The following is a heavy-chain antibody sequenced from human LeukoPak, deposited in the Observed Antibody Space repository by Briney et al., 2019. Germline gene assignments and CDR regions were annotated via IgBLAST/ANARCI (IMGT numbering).Heavy chain of an antibody. J-gene: IGHJ4*02. D-gene: IGHD3-10*01. V-gene: IGHV3-23*01. CDR2: IIGSDDNT. CDR1: GFTFSSYV. CDR3: AKGALSYYFDY. Sequence: GGSLRLSCAASGFTFSSYVMSWVRQAPGKGLEWVSTIIGSDDNTYYADSVKGRFTISRDNSKNTLYLQMNSLRAEDTAVYYCAKGALSYYFDYWGQGTLVTVSS.